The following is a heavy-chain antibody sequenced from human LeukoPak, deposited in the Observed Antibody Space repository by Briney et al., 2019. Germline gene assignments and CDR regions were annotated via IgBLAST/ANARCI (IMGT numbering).Heavy chain of an antibody. D-gene: IGHD3-22*01. CDR2: IYPGDSDT. V-gene: IGHV5-51*01. CDR1: GYSFTSYW. J-gene: IGHJ4*02. CDR3: ARPPDSSGLYFDY. Sequence: HGESLKISCKGSGYSFTSYWIGWVRQMPGKGLEWMGIIYPGDSDTRYSPSFQGQVTISADKSISTAYLQWSSLKASDTAMYYCARPPDSSGLYFDYWGQGTLVTVSS.